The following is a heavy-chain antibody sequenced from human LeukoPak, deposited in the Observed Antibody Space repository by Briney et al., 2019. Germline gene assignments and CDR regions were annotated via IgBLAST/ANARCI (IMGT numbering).Heavy chain of an antibody. CDR2: IYYSGST. D-gene: IGHD3-10*01. CDR3: ARSIWFGELLPDY. CDR1: GGSFSSYY. J-gene: IGHJ4*02. Sequence: PSETLSLTCAVYGGSFSSYYWSWIRQPPGKGLEWIGYIYYSGSTNYNPSLKSRVTISVDTSKNQFSLKLSSVTAADTAVYYCARSIWFGELLPDYWGQGTLVTVSS. V-gene: IGHV4-59*08.